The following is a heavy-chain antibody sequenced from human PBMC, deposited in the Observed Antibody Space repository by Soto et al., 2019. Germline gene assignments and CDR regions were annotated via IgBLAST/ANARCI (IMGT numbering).Heavy chain of an antibody. CDR3: ARDNRGAAAESDY. V-gene: IGHV4-31*03. CDR1: GGSISSGGYY. D-gene: IGHD6-13*01. J-gene: IGHJ4*02. Sequence: QVQLQESGPGLVKPSQTLSLTCTVSGGSISSGGYYWSWIRQHPGKGLEWIGYIYNSGSTYYNPSLKSRVTISLDTSKNQFSLRLSSVTAADTAVYYCARDNRGAAAESDYWGQETLVTVSS. CDR2: IYNSGST.